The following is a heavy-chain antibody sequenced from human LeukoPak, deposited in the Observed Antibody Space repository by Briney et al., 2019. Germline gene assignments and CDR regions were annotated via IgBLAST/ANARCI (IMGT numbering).Heavy chain of an antibody. V-gene: IGHV4-59*01. CDR1: GGSISTYY. Sequence: SETLSLTCTVSGGSISTYYWSWIRQPPGKGLEWIGYIYYSGSTNYNPSLKSRVTLSVDTSKNQFSLNSSSVTAADTAVYYCARAPQYYDSSGYYYYYMDVWGKGTTVTVSS. CDR3: ARAPQYYDSSGYYYYYMDV. CDR2: IYYSGST. D-gene: IGHD3-22*01. J-gene: IGHJ6*03.